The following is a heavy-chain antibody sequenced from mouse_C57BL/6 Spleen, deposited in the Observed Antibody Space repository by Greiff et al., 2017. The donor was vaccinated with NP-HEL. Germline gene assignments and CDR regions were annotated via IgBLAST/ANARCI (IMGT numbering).Heavy chain of an antibody. J-gene: IGHJ2*01. CDR3: AREGPAVGFDY. V-gene: IGHV1-82*01. Sequence: VQLQQSGPELVKPGASVKISCKASGYAFSSSWMNWVKQRPGKGLEWIGRIYPGDGDTNYNGKFKGKATLTADKSSSTAYMQLSSLTSEDSAVYFCAREGPAVGFDYWGQGTTLTVSS. CDR1: GYAFSSSW. CDR2: IYPGDGDT. D-gene: IGHD1-1*01.